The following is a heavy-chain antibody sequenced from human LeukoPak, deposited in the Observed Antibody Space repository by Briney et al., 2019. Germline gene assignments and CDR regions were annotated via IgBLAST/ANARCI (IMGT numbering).Heavy chain of an antibody. V-gene: IGHV4-59*08. D-gene: IGHD3-22*01. CDR3: ARHYYSSSDYFYFDY. CDR2: IYYSGST. CDR1: GGSISGFY. Sequence: SETLSLTCTVSGGSISGFYWSWIRQPPGKGLQYIGYIYYSGSTNYNPSLKSRLTISVDTSKNQFSLRLSSVTAADTAVYYCARHYYSSSDYFYFDYWGPGTLVTVSS. J-gene: IGHJ4*02.